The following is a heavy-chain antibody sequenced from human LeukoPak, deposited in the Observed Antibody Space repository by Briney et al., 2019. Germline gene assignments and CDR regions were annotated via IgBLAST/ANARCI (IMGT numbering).Heavy chain of an antibody. V-gene: IGHV1-2*02. D-gene: IGHD4-17*01. CDR2: INPNSGGT. J-gene: IGHJ5*02. CDR1: GYTFTGYY. Sequence: ASVKVSCKASGYTFTGYYMHWVRQAPGQGLEWMGWINPNSGGTNYAQKFQGRVTMTRDTSISTAYMELSRLRSDDTAVYYCARDATSYGDYAGDWFDPWGQGTLVTVSP. CDR3: ARDATSYGDYAGDWFDP.